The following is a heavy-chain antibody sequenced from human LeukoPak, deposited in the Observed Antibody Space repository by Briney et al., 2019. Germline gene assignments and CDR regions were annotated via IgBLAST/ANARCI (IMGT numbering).Heavy chain of an antibody. CDR2: INPNSGGT. V-gene: IGHV1-2*02. Sequence: ASVKASCKASGYTFTGYYMHWVRQAPGQGLEWMGWINPNSGGTNYAQKFQGRVTMTRDTSISTAYMELSRLRSDDTAVYYCARGYIVVVPAAIGYWGQETLVTVSS. J-gene: IGHJ4*02. D-gene: IGHD2-2*01. CDR3: ARGYIVVVPAAIGY. CDR1: GYTFTGYY.